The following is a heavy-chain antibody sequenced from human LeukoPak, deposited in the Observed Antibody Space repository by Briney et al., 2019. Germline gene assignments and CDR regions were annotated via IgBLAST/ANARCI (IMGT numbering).Heavy chain of an antibody. Sequence: ASVKVSCKASGGTFSSYAISWVRQAPGQGLEWMGRIIPILGIANYAQKFQGRVTITRDTSASTAYMELSSLRSEDTAVYYCARDIRITMVRGVKGWFDPWGQGTLVTVSS. CDR3: ARDIRITMVRGVKGWFDP. CDR2: IIPILGIA. V-gene: IGHV1-69*04. J-gene: IGHJ5*02. CDR1: GGTFSSYA. D-gene: IGHD3-10*01.